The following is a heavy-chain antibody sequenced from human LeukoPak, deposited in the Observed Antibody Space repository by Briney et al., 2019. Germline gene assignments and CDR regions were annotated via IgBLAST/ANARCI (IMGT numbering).Heavy chain of an antibody. CDR1: GGSVTRGAYS. V-gene: IGHV4-61*02. CDR3: ARDAAAGYSLAC. J-gene: IGHJ4*02. D-gene: IGHD6-13*01. CDR2: IYTSGDT. Sequence: PSETLSLTCTVSGGSVTRGAYSWTWIRQPVGKGLEWIGRIYTSGDTKYNPSLKSRLTISVDLPKNQFSLDLRSVTAADTAVYYCARDAAAGYSLACWGQGTLVTVSS.